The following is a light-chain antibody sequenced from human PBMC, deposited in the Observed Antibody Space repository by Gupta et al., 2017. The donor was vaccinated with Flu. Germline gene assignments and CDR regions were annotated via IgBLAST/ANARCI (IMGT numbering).Light chain of an antibody. Sequence: GSLSFSAGERAAPFGSAGRQVVSNYLAWYQQKPGKAPRLLIYATSSRETGVPERFSGSGSGTDFTLTISRVQPEDFAIYFCQQVDSPPCTFGQGTKVDIK. J-gene: IGKJ1*01. CDR2: ATS. CDR1: RQVVSNY. CDR3: QQVDSPPCT. V-gene: IGKV3-20*01.